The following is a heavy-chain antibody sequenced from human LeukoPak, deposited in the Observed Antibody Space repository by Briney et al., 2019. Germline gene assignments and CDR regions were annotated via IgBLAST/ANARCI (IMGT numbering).Heavy chain of an antibody. J-gene: IGHJ3*02. Sequence: SETLSLTCSVSGGSISSGTYYWGWIRQSAGKGLEWIGRISASGGTNYNPSLSSRVTISIDTSKNQFSLKLISVTAADTAVYYCARTLLPAIRGAFDIWGQGTMVTVSS. CDR3: ARTLLPAIRGAFDI. D-gene: IGHD2-2*01. CDR1: GGSISSGTYY. V-gene: IGHV4-61*02. CDR2: ISASGGT.